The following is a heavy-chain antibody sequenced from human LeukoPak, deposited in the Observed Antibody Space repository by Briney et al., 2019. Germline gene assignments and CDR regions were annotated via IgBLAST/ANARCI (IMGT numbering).Heavy chain of an antibody. J-gene: IGHJ6*04. Sequence: QPGGSLRLSCAASGFTVSSNYMSWVRQAPGKGLEWVSVIYSGGSTYYADSVKGRSTISRDNSENTLYLQMNSLRAEDTAVYYCARDATYYYYGMDVWGKGTTVTVSS. CDR1: GFTVSSNY. CDR3: ARDATYYYYGMDV. V-gene: IGHV3-53*01. CDR2: IYSGGST.